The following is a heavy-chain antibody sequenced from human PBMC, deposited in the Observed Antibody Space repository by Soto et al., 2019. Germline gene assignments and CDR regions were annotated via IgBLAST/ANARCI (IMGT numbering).Heavy chain of an antibody. D-gene: IGHD6-19*01. J-gene: IGHJ4*02. Sequence: PSETLSLTCTVSDDSFRGADYYWSWIRQPLGKGPEWIGYTYYNGDTKYNPALKSRVTMSVDTSKNQFSLRLSSVTAADTAVYFCARGTGYIDGWRTFDFWGRGSMVTVYS. V-gene: IGHV4-61*08. CDR1: DDSFRGADYY. CDR3: ARGTGYIDGWRTFDF. CDR2: TYYNGDT.